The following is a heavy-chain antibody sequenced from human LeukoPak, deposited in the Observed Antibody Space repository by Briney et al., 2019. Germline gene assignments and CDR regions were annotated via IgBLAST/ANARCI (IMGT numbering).Heavy chain of an antibody. Sequence: GGSLRLSCAASGFTFGSYSMNWVRQVPGKGLQWVSSISSSSSYIYYADSVKGRFTVSRDNAKNSLSLQMDSLGAEDTAVYYCARCYASGSYGIDYWGQGTLVTVSS. CDR2: ISSSSSYI. CDR1: GFTFGSYS. V-gene: IGHV3-21*01. CDR3: ARCYASGSYGIDY. J-gene: IGHJ4*02. D-gene: IGHD3-10*01.